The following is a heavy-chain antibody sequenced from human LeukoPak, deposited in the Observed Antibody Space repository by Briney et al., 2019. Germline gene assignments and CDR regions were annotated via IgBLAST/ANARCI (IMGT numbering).Heavy chain of an antibody. CDR2: ISGSGSNT. Sequence: GGSLRLSCAASGFTFSSYAMTWIRQAPGKGLEWVSAISGSGSNTYYADSVKGRFTISRDNSKSTLYMQMNSLRTEDAAVYYCAKGAGASDYWGQGTLVTVSS. CDR3: AKGAGASDY. D-gene: IGHD3-16*01. CDR1: GFTFSSYA. V-gene: IGHV3-23*01. J-gene: IGHJ4*02.